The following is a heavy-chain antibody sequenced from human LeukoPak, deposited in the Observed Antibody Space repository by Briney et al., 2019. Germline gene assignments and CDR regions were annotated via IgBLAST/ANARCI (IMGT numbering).Heavy chain of an antibody. Sequence: PGGSLRLSCAASGFTFSSYVMHWVRQAPGKGLEWVAVISYDGSNKYYADSVKGRFTISRDNSKNTLYLQMNSLRAEDTAVYYCAKDYGGNWGYFDYWGQGTLVTVSS. D-gene: IGHD4-23*01. CDR1: GFTFSSYV. V-gene: IGHV3-30*18. CDR3: AKDYGGNWGYFDY. CDR2: ISYDGSNK. J-gene: IGHJ4*02.